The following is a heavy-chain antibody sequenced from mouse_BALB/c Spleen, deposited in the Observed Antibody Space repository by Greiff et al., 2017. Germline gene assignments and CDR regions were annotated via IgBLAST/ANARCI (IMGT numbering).Heavy chain of an antibody. CDR1: GFSLTSYD. J-gene: IGHJ1*01. CDR2: IWTGGGT. D-gene: IGHD1-1*01. V-gene: IGHV2-9-2*01. CDR3: GRGDYYGSSYWYFDD. Sequence: VQVVESGPGLVAPSQSLSITCTVSGFSLTSYDISWIRQPPGKGLEWLGVIWTGGGTNDNSAFMSRLSISKDNSKSQVFLKMNSLQTDDTAVYYCGRGDYYGSSYWYFDDWGAGTTVTVSA.